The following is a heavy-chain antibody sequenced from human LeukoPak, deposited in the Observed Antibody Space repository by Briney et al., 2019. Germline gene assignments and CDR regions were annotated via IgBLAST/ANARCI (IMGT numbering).Heavy chain of an antibody. Sequence: ASVKVSCKASGYTFTSYDINWVRQATGQGLEWMGWMNPNSGNTGYAQKFQGRVTITRNTSISTAYMELSSLRSEDTAVYYCVREVYYDSSGYYNWGQGTLVTVSS. CDR3: VREVYYDSSGYYN. J-gene: IGHJ4*02. D-gene: IGHD3-22*01. CDR2: MNPNSGNT. CDR1: GYTFTSYD. V-gene: IGHV1-8*03.